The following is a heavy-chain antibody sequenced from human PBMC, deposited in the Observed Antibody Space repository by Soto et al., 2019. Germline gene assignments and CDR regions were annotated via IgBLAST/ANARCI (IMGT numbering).Heavy chain of an antibody. V-gene: IGHV3-43D*04. D-gene: IGHD3-10*01. CDR3: AKDREVRGSGVFWFDP. J-gene: IGHJ5*02. Sequence: PGGSLRLSCAASGFTFDDYAMHWVRQAPGKGLEWVSLISWDGGSTYYADSVKGRFTISRDNSNNSLYLQMNSLRAEDTALYYCAKDREVRGSGVFWFDPWGQGTLVTVSS. CDR2: ISWDGGST. CDR1: GFTFDDYA.